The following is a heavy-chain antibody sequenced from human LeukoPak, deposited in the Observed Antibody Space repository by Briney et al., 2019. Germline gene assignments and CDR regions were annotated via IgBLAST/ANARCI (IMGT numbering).Heavy chain of an antibody. CDR3: ARGASTGTTYFDY. J-gene: IGHJ4*02. Sequence: PGRSLGLSCAASGFTFSSYAMHWVRQAPGKGLEWVAVISYDGSNKYYADSVKGRFTISRDNSKNTLYLQMNSLRAEDTAVYYCARGASTGTTYFDYWGQGTLVTVSS. CDR1: GFTFSSYA. D-gene: IGHD1-1*01. V-gene: IGHV3-30-3*01. CDR2: ISYDGSNK.